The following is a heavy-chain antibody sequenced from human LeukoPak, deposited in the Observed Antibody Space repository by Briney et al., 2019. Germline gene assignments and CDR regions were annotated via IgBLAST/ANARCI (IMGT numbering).Heavy chain of an antibody. V-gene: IGHV4-39*01. J-gene: IGHJ4*02. CDR3: ARHLGGYCSSTSCYTTPPFDY. Sequence: ETLSLTCTVSGDSISSSNSYWGWIRQPPGKGLEWIGSIYKTGSAYYDPSLKSRVTISIDTSKNQFSLKLSSVTAADTAVYYCARHLGGYCSSTSCYTTPPFDYWGQGTLVTVSS. CDR1: GDSISSSNSY. D-gene: IGHD2-2*02. CDR2: IYKTGSA.